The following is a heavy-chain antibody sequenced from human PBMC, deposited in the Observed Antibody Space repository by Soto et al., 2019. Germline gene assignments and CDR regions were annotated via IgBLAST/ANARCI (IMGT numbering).Heavy chain of an antibody. CDR2: ISYDGSNK. CDR3: VRVGPQTGYYYYYYYYGMDV. Sequence: GGSLRLSCAASGFTFSSYAMHWVRQAPGKGLEWVAVISYDGSNKYYADSVKGRFTISRDNSKNTLYLQMNSLRAEDTAVYYCVRVGPQTGYYYYYYYYGMDVWGQGTTVTVSS. CDR1: GFTFSSYA. V-gene: IGHV3-30-3*01. J-gene: IGHJ6*02. D-gene: IGHD3-9*01.